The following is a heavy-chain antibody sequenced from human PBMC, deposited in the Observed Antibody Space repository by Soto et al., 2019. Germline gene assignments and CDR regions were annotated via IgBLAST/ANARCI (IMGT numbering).Heavy chain of an antibody. CDR3: ARSLIAVAGLYFDY. J-gene: IGHJ4*02. CDR1: GDSVSSNSAA. D-gene: IGHD6-19*01. CDR2: TYYRSKWYN. Sequence: SQTLSLTCAISGDSVSSNSAALNWIRQAPSRGLEWLGRTYYRSKWYNDYAVSVKSRITINPDTSKNQFSLQLNSVTPEDTAVYYCARSLIAVAGLYFDYWGQGTLVTVSS. V-gene: IGHV6-1*01.